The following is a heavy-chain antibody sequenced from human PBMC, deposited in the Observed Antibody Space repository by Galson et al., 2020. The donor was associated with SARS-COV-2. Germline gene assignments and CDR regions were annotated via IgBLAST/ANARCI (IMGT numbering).Heavy chain of an antibody. CDR2: IKQYGSER. CDR3: ARGSRFYDFWSGRAEYFQH. CDR1: GFTFSNYW. J-gene: IGHJ1*01. V-gene: IGHV3-7*01. D-gene: IGHD3-3*01. Sequence: GGPLRLSCRGSGFTFSNYWMNWVRQAPGQGLEWVANIKQYGSERYYVESVKGRFTISRDNAQNSLYLQMDSLRDDDTAVYFCARGSRFYDFWSGRAEYFQHWGLGTLVTVAS.